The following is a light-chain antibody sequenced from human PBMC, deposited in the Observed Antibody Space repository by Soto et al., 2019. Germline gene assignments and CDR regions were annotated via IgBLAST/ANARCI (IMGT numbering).Light chain of an antibody. J-gene: IGKJ1*01. Sequence: DIQMTQSPSSLSASVGDRVTITCRASQSISTYLNWYQQKPGKAPELLISAASNLQSGVPSRFTGSGSGTDFTLTISTLQPEDFATYYCQQSYSTLRTFGQGTKVEI. CDR1: QSISTY. CDR3: QQSYSTLRT. V-gene: IGKV1-39*01. CDR2: AAS.